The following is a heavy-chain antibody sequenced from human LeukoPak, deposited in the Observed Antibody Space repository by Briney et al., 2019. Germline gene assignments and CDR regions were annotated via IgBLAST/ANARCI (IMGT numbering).Heavy chain of an antibody. Sequence: GGSLRLSCAASGFTFSSYEMNWVRQAPGKGLEWVSYISSSGSTIYYADSVKGRFTISRDNAKNSLYLQMNSLRAEDTAVYYCASLLTMVRGAVDYWGQGTLVTVSS. D-gene: IGHD3-10*01. CDR3: ASLLTMVRGAVDY. J-gene: IGHJ4*02. CDR2: ISSSGSTI. CDR1: GFTFSSYE. V-gene: IGHV3-48*03.